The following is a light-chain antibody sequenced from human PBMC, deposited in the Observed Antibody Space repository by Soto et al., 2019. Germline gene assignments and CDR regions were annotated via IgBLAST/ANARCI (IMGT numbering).Light chain of an antibody. V-gene: IGKV1-5*01. Sequence: DIQMTQSPYTLSASIGDRVTITCRASQTISNWLAWYQQKPGKPPRLLIYDASRSQTGVPSRFSGIGSGTEFTLTITSLQPDDVATSYCQHYNSHSAHSFGGGSKVELK. CDR1: QTISNW. CDR3: QHYNSHSAHS. CDR2: DAS. J-gene: IGKJ4*01.